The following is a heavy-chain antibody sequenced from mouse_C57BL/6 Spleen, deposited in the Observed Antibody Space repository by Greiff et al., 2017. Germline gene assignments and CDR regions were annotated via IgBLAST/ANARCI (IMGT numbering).Heavy chain of an antibody. CDR2: INPSTGGT. D-gene: IGHD2-4*01. J-gene: IGHJ1*03. CDR3: GRPLYYDYLSYWYFDV. CDR1: GYSFTGYY. Sequence: VQLQQSGPELVKPGASVKISCKASGYSFTGYYMNWVKQSPEKSLEWIGEINPSTGGTTYNQKFKAKATLTVDKSSSTAYMQLKSLTSEDSAVYYCGRPLYYDYLSYWYFDVWGTGTTVTVSS. V-gene: IGHV1-42*01.